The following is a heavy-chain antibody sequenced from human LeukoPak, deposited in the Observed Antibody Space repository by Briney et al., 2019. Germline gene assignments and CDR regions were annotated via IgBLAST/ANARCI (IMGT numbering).Heavy chain of an antibody. CDR3: AKDIWGDIVGAST. J-gene: IGHJ5*02. D-gene: IGHD1-26*01. V-gene: IGHV3-9*01. CDR2: ISWNSGSI. CDR1: GFTFDDYA. Sequence: GGSLRLSCAASGFTFDDYAMHWVRQAPGKGLEWVSGISWNSGSIGYADSVKGRFTISRDNAKNSLYLQMNSLRAEDTALYYCAKDIWGDIVGASTWGQGTLVTVSS.